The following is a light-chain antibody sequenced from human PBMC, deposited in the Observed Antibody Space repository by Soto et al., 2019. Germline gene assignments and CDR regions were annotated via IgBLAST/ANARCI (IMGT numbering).Light chain of an antibody. CDR1: QTIDNT. V-gene: IGKV3-20*01. Sequence: EIVRTQSPSALSLSPAERAGLSCTASQTIDNTLAWYQRKPGQAPRLLMYDASTRATGVPARFSGSGSGTDFTLTISRLEPEDFAVYHCQQYGSSPTTFGQGTKVDI. CDR2: DAS. J-gene: IGKJ1*01. CDR3: QQYGSSPTT.